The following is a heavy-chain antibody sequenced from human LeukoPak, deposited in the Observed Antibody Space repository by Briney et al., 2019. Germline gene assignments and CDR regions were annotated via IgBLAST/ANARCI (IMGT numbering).Heavy chain of an antibody. D-gene: IGHD3-16*01. CDR2: INTDGSST. Sequence: GGSLRLSCAASGFTLSTYAMSWVRQAPGKGLVWVSRINTDGSSTNYADSVKGRFTISRDNAKNTLYLQMNSLRAEDTAVYYCARGGVDYWGQGALVTVSS. J-gene: IGHJ4*02. CDR3: ARGGVDY. V-gene: IGHV3-74*01. CDR1: GFTLSTYA.